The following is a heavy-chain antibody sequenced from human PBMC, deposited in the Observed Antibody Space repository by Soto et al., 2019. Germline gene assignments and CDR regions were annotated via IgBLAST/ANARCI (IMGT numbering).Heavy chain of an antibody. D-gene: IGHD6-19*01. V-gene: IGHV1-2*04. CDR1: GYTFTGYY. Sequence: ASVKVSCKASGYTFTGYYMHWVRQAPGQGLEWMGWINPNSGGTNYAQKFQGWVTMTRDTSISTAYMELSRLRSDDTAVYYCARGESIAVAGTVTLYYYYGMDVWGQGTTVTAP. CDR2: INPNSGGT. CDR3: ARGESIAVAGTVTLYYYYGMDV. J-gene: IGHJ6*02.